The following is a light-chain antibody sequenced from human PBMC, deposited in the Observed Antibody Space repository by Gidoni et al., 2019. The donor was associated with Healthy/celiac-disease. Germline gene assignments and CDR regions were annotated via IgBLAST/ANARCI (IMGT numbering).Light chain of an antibody. Sequence: EIVLTQSPGTLSLSPGERATLSCRASQSVSSNYLAWYQQKPGQAPRLLIYGASSGSGTDFTLTISRLEPEDFAVYYCQQYGSSPYTFGQETKLEIK. V-gene: IGKV3-20*01. CDR1: QSVSSNY. J-gene: IGKJ2*01. CDR2: GAS. CDR3: QQYGSSPYT.